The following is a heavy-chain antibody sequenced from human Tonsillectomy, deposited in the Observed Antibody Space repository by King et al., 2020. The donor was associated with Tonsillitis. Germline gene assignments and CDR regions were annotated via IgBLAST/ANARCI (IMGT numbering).Heavy chain of an antibody. CDR1: GFTFSTYS. D-gene: IGHD2-15*01. J-gene: IGHJ4*02. Sequence: VQLVESGGGLVKPGGSLRLSCAASGFTFSTYSMNWVRQAPGKGLEWVSCISSGSSYIYYAESVKGRFTISRDNAKNSLYLHMNSLRAEDTAVYYCARVACSGGSCYSGDYWGQGTLVTVSS. CDR2: ISSGSSYI. V-gene: IGHV3-21*01. CDR3: ARVACSGGSCYSGDY.